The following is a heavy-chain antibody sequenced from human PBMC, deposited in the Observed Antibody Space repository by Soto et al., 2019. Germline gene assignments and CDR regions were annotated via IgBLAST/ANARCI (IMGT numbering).Heavy chain of an antibody. Sequence: QVHLVESGGGLVKPGGSLRLSCAASGLPFSDYYMNWIRQAPGKGLEWVSNISSSSIYTNYADSVKGRFTISRDNAKNSLYLQMNSLIPEDTAVYYCVRDISPNHFASGSYTYWGQGILVTVSS. CDR3: VRDISPNHFASGSYTY. D-gene: IGHD3-10*01. CDR2: ISSSSIYT. J-gene: IGHJ4*02. V-gene: IGHV3-11*06. CDR1: GLPFSDYY.